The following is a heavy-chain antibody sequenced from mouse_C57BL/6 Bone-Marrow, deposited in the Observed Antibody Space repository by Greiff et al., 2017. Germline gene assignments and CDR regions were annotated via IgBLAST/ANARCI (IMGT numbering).Heavy chain of an antibody. V-gene: IGHV1-50*01. CDR2: IDPSDSYT. CDR3: ARREKGFDY. Sequence: QVQLQQPGAELVQPGASVKLSCKASGYTFTSYWMQWVKQRPGQGLEWIGEIDPSDSYTNYNQKFKGKATLTVDTSSSTAYMQHSSLTSEDSAVYYCARREKGFDYWGQGTTLTVSS. J-gene: IGHJ2*01. CDR1: GYTFTSYW.